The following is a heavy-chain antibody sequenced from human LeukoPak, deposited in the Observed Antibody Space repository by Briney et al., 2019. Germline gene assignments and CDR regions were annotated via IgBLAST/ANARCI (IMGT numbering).Heavy chain of an antibody. CDR3: ARVRSGWYYFDY. V-gene: IGHV3-7*02. J-gene: IGHJ4*02. Sequence: PGGSLRLSCEASGFTLSISWMTWVRQAPGKGLEWVANIKQDGSEKCYVDSVKGRFTISRDNAKNSLYLQMNSLRAEDTAVYYCARVRSGWYYFDYWGQGTLVTVSS. CDR2: IKQDGSEK. D-gene: IGHD6-19*01. CDR1: GFTLSISW.